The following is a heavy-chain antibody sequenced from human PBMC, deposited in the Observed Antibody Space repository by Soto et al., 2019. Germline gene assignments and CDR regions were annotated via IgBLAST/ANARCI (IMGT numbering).Heavy chain of an antibody. CDR1: GGSISSGGYY. D-gene: IGHD2-15*01. Sequence: QVQLQESGPGLVKPSQTLSLTCTVSGGSISSGGYYWSWIRQHPGKGLEWIGYIYYSGSTYYNPSLKSRVTISVETSKNQFSLKLSSVTAADTAVYYCARDAVVAATPDYWGQGTLVTVSS. CDR2: IYYSGST. V-gene: IGHV4-31*03. CDR3: ARDAVVAATPDY. J-gene: IGHJ4*02.